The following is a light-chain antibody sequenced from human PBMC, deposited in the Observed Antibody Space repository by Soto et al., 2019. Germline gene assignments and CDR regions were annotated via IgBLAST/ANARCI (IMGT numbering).Light chain of an antibody. CDR1: QSVSSSH. CDR3: QQYGGENSPLT. Sequence: EIVWTQSPGTLSLSPGERATISCRASQSVSSSHLAWYKQKSGQAPTLLIYGASSRATGIPDRFSGSGYGTDFTLTINRLEPEDFAVYYFQQYGGENSPLTFGQGTKVEI. J-gene: IGKJ1*01. CDR2: GAS. V-gene: IGKV3-20*01.